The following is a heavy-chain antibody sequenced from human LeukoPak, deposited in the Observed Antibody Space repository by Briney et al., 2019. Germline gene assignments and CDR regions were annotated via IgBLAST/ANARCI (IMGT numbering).Heavy chain of an antibody. Sequence: SETLSLTCTVSGYSISSGYYWGWIRQPPGKGLEWIGSIYHSESTYYNPSLKSRVTISVDTSKNQFSLKLSSVTAADTAVYYCARRKIAAIARPGYFDYWGQGTLVTVSS. CDR2: IYHSEST. CDR1: GYSISSGYY. V-gene: IGHV4-38-2*02. CDR3: ARRKIAAIARPGYFDY. J-gene: IGHJ4*02. D-gene: IGHD6-13*01.